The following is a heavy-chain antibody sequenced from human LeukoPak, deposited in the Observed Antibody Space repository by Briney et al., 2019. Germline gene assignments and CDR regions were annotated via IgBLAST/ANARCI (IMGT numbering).Heavy chain of an antibody. Sequence: GGSLRLSCAASGFTFSSYGMHWVRQAPGKGLEWVAVISYGGSNKYYADSVKGRFTISRDNSKNTLYLQMNSLRAEDTAVYYCARDPPSDYYGSGSPQPAFDIWGQGTMVTVSS. V-gene: IGHV3-30*03. CDR1: GFTFSSYG. CDR3: ARDPPSDYYGSGSPQPAFDI. D-gene: IGHD3-10*01. J-gene: IGHJ3*02. CDR2: ISYGGSNK.